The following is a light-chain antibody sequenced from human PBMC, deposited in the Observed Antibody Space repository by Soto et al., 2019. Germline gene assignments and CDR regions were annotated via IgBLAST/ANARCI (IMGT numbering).Light chain of an antibody. CDR1: NSNIGDNY. Sequence: QSVLTQPPSVSAAPGQKVTISCSGSNSNIGDNYVSWYEQFPGTAPKLLIYDDYKRPSGIPDRFSGSKSGTSATLCITGLQTGDEASYYCATWDSNLSAVVFGGGTKLTVL. V-gene: IGLV1-51*01. CDR3: ATWDSNLSAVV. J-gene: IGLJ3*02. CDR2: DDY.